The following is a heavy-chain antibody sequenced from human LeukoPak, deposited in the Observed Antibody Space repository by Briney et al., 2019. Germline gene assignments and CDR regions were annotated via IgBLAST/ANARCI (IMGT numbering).Heavy chain of an antibody. D-gene: IGHD6-19*01. Sequence: PSETLSLTCTVSGGSISNDYWSWIRQPAGKGLEWIGRIYTSGSTNYNPSLKSRVTMSVDTSKNQFSLKLSSVTAADTAVYYCARTVGYSSGWYRVLGYYFDYWGQGTLVTVSS. CDR2: IYTSGST. CDR1: GGSISNDY. J-gene: IGHJ4*02. CDR3: ARTVGYSSGWYRVLGYYFDY. V-gene: IGHV4-4*07.